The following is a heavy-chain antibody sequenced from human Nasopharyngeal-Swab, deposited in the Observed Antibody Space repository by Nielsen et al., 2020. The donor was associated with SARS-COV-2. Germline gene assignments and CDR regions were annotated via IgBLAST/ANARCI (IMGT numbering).Heavy chain of an antibody. Sequence: SETLSLTCTVSGDSISSYYWSWIRQPPGKGLEWIGYIYYSGSTNYNPSLKSRVTISVDTSKNQFSLKLSSVTAADTAVYYCARLALGYCTNGVCYQGFDPWGQGTLVTVSS. CDR3: ARLALGYCTNGVCYQGFDP. V-gene: IGHV4-59*08. D-gene: IGHD2-8*01. CDR1: GDSISSYY. J-gene: IGHJ5*02. CDR2: IYYSGST.